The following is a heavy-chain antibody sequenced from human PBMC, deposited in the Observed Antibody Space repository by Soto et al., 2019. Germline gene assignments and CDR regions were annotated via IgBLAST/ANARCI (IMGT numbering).Heavy chain of an antibody. J-gene: IGHJ6*02. Sequence: PGGSLRLSCAASGFTFSSYAMHWVRQAPGKGLEWVAVISYDGSNKYYADSVKGRFTISRDNSKNTLYLQMNSLRAEDTAVYYCARAYCGGDCYSDYYYGMDVWGQGTTDTVSS. D-gene: IGHD2-21*02. CDR3: ARAYCGGDCYSDYYYGMDV. CDR1: GFTFSSYA. V-gene: IGHV3-30-3*01. CDR2: ISYDGSNK.